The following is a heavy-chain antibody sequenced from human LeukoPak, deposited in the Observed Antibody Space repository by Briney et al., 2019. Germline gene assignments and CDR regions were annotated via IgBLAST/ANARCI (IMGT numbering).Heavy chain of an antibody. D-gene: IGHD1-26*01. CDR1: GDSISCRSCY. CDR2: IYDSGST. V-gene: IGHV4-39*07. CDR3: ARGVAGSGSTPKY. J-gene: IGHJ4*02. Sequence: SETLSLTCTVSGDSISCRSCYWGWIRQPPGKGLEWIGNIYDSGSTFYNPSLKSRVTMAVDTSKNQFSLKVGSVTAADTAVYYCARGVAGSGSTPKYWGQGTLVTVSS.